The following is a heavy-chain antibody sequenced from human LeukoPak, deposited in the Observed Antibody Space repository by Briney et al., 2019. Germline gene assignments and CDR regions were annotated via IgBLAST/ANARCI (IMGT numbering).Heavy chain of an antibody. CDR3: ARAKGGFCSSTSCQLVNWFDP. CDR1: GGSISSSSYY. J-gene: IGHJ5*02. D-gene: IGHD2-2*01. Sequence: SETLSLTCTVSGGSISSSSYYWGWIRQPPGKGLEWIGYIYHSGSTYYNPSLKSRVTISVDRSKNQFSLKLSSVTAADTAVYYCARAKGGFCSSTSCQLVNWFDPWGQGTLVTVSS. V-gene: IGHV4-39*07. CDR2: IYHSGST.